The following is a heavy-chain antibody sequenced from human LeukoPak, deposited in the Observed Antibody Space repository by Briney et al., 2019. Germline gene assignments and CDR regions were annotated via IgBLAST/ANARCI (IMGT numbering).Heavy chain of an antibody. Sequence: APVKVSCKASGYTFTSYGISWVRQAPGQGLEWMGWISAYNGNTNYAQKLQGRVTMTTDTSTSTAYMELRSLRSDDTAVYYCARSIAAVGASSYAFDIWGQGTMVTVSS. D-gene: IGHD1-26*01. V-gene: IGHV1-18*01. CDR2: ISAYNGNT. CDR3: ARSIAAVGASSYAFDI. CDR1: GYTFTSYG. J-gene: IGHJ3*02.